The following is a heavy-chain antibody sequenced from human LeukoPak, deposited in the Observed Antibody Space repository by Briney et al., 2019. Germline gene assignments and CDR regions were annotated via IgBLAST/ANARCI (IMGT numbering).Heavy chain of an antibody. V-gene: IGHV3-30*03. CDR2: LSYDGSNK. CDR1: GFTFSDYY. D-gene: IGHD4-23*01. J-gene: IGHJ4*02. CDR3: ARVYGGNSYYFDF. Sequence: PGGSLRLSCAASGFTFSDYYMSWIRQAPGKGLEWVAVLSYDGSNKYHADFVKGRFTISRDNSKNTLYLQMNSLRPEDTAVYYCARVYGGNSYYFDFWGQGTLVTVSS.